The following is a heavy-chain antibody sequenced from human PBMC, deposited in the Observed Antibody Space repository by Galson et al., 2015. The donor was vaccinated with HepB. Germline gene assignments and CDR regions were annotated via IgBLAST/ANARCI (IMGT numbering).Heavy chain of an antibody. CDR3: AKASYYDSSGYYWWPPAGV. CDR2: IRYDGSNK. J-gene: IGHJ6*02. V-gene: IGHV3-30*02. D-gene: IGHD3-22*01. CDR1: GFTFSSYG. Sequence: SLRLSCAASGFTFSSYGMHWVRQAPGKGLEWVAFIRYDGSNKYYADSVKGRFTISRDNSKNTLYLQMNSLRAEDTAVYYCAKASYYDSSGYYWWPPAGVWGQGTTVTVSS.